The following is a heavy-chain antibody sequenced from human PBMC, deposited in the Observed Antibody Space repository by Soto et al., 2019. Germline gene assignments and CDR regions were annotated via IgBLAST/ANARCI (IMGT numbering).Heavy chain of an antibody. V-gene: IGHV4-39*01. Sequence: LSLPCTGSSASLSGSSYYLGGIRKPPGKGLEWIGSSYYSGSTYYNPSLKSRVTISVDTSKNQFSLKLSSVTAADTAVYYCARLRGSGGRDYYYGMDVWGQGTMVTVSS. J-gene: IGHJ6*02. CDR1: SASLSGSSYY. CDR3: ARLRGSGGRDYYYGMDV. D-gene: IGHD6-19*01. CDR2: SYYSGST.